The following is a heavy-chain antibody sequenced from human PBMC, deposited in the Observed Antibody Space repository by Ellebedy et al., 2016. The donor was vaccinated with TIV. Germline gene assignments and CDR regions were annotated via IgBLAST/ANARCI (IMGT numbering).Heavy chain of an antibody. CDR2: IYYSGST. J-gene: IGHJ3*02. D-gene: IGHD6-13*01. CDR1: GGSISSYY. CDR3: ARLPAAGTYYAFDI. V-gene: IGHV4-59*01. Sequence: MPSETLSLTCTVSGGSISSYYWSWIRQPPGKGLEWIGYIYYSGSTNYNPSLKSRVTISVDTSKNQFSLKLSSVTAADTAVYYCARLPAAGTYYAFDIWGQGTMVTVSS.